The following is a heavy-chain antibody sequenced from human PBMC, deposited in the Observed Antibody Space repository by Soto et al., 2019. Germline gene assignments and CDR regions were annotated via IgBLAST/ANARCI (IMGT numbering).Heavy chain of an antibody. J-gene: IGHJ4*02. V-gene: IGHV3-72*01. CDR2: TRNKASSYTT. CDR1: GLTFSTYS. Sequence: GGSLRLSCAASGLTFSTYSMNWVRQAPGKGLEWVGRTRNKASSYTTDYAAFVKGRFTISRDDSKNLIYLQMNSLKTEDTAVYYCAREGSSSGPDYEYWGQGTLVTVSS. CDR3: AREGSSSGPDYEY. D-gene: IGHD3-22*01.